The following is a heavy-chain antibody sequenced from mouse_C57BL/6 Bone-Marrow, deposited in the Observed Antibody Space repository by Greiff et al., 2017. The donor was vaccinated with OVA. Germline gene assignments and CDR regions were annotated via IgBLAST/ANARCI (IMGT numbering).Heavy chain of an antibody. CDR2: IWSGGST. V-gene: IGHV2-2*01. CDR3: AVSMIRRAWFAY. CDR1: GFSLTSYG. J-gene: IGHJ3*01. D-gene: IGHD2-4*01. Sequence: QVQLQQSGPGLVQPSQSLSITCTVSGFSLTSYGVHWVRQSPGKGLEWLGVIWSGGSTDYNAAFISRLSISKDNSKSQVFFKMNSLQADDTAIYYCAVSMIRRAWFAYWGQGTLVTVSA.